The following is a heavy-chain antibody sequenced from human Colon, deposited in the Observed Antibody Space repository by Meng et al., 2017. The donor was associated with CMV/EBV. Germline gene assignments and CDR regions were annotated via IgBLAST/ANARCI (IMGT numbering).Heavy chain of an antibody. V-gene: IGHV3-15*01. CDR2: IRSKTDGGTT. CDR3: TTIPPYDTSGPKSY. Sequence: GGSLRLSCAASGFTFSKAWMNWVRQAPGKGLEWVGHIRSKTDGGTTDYAAAVKGGFTISRDDSKNTLYLQMKSLKTEDTAVYYCTTIPPYDTSGPKSYWGQGTLVTVSS. CDR1: GFTFSKAW. J-gene: IGHJ4*02. D-gene: IGHD3-22*01.